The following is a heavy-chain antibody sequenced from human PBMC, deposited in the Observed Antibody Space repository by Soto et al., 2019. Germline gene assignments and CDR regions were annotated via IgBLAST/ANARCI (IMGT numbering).Heavy chain of an antibody. J-gene: IGHJ4*01. Sequence: ASLPVSRKTCCYRYAACYLHWVRQAPGQGLEWMGFIFPNSVGSTTSAPQFEGRVTMTRDSSISTAYLELSGLTSEDTGVYYCAKDEGGIFDSWGQGTLVTVSS. CDR3: AKDEGGIFDS. CDR1: CYRYAACY. D-gene: IGHD3-16*01. CDR2: IFPNSVGST. V-gene: IGHV1-2*02.